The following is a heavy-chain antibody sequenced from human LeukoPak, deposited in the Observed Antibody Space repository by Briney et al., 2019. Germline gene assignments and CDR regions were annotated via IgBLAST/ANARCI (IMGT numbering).Heavy chain of an antibody. CDR2: IYYSGYT. CDR1: GGSISSSSYY. Sequence: SETLSLTCTVSGGSISSSSYYWGGIRQPPGKGLEWIGSIYYSGYTYYNPSLKSRVTISVDTSKNQFSLNLSSVTAAGTAVYYCARHLSSSTSWQYYYYYYMDVWGKGTTVTVSS. CDR3: ARHLSSSTSWQYYYYYYMDV. V-gene: IGHV4-39*01. D-gene: IGHD2-2*01. J-gene: IGHJ6*03.